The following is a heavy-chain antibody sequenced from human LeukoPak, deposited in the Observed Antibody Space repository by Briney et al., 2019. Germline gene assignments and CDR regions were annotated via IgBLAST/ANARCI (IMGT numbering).Heavy chain of an antibody. Sequence: GGSLRLSCVASGFSFSSYNMSWVRQAPGKGLEWVSAISGSGGSTYYADSVKGRFTISRDNSKNTLYLQMNSLRAEDTAVYYCAKRRSEYSSGWYEPFDYWGQGTLVTVSS. V-gene: IGHV3-23*01. CDR1: GFSFSSYN. CDR2: ISGSGGST. D-gene: IGHD6-19*01. J-gene: IGHJ4*02. CDR3: AKRRSEYSSGWYEPFDY.